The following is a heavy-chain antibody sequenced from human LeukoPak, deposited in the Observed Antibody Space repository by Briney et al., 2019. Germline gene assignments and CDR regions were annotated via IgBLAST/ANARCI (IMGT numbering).Heavy chain of an antibody. V-gene: IGHV4-39*07. Sequence: SETLSLTCTVSGDSISSSSSYWGWIRQPPGKGLEWIGTMYYSGSTNYNPSLKSRVTISGDTSKNQFSLKLSSVTAADTAVYYCARGNSSGYHYRDYFDYWGQGTLVTVSS. CDR1: GDSISSSSSY. J-gene: IGHJ4*02. CDR3: ARGNSSGYHYRDYFDY. D-gene: IGHD3-22*01. CDR2: MYYSGST.